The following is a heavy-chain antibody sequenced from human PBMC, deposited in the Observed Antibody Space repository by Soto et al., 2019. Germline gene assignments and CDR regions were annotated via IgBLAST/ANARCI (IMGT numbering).Heavy chain of an antibody. CDR1: GYTFTSYG. V-gene: IGHV1-18*01. J-gene: IGHJ5*02. D-gene: IGHD3-3*01. CDR2: ISAYNGNT. Sequence: GASVKVSCKASGYTFTSYGISWVRQAPGQGLEWMGWISAYNGNTNYAQKLQGRVTMTTNTSTSTAYMELRSLRSDDTAVYYCARESRGGVVIEWFDPWGQGTLVTVSS. CDR3: ARESRGGVVIEWFDP.